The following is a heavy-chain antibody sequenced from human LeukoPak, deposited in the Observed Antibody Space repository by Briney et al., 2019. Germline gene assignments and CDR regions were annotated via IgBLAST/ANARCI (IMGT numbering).Heavy chain of an antibody. D-gene: IGHD1-26*01. J-gene: IGHJ3*02. Sequence: PGGSLRLSCAASGFTFSSYGMHWVRQAPGKGLEWVAAISYDGSDKYYTDSVKGRFTISRDNSKNTLYLQMNSLRAEDTAVYYCARDSSMRLYSGSYIVDLAFDIWGQGTMVTVSS. CDR2: ISYDGSDK. CDR3: ARDSSMRLYSGSYIVDLAFDI. CDR1: GFTFSSYG. V-gene: IGHV3-30*03.